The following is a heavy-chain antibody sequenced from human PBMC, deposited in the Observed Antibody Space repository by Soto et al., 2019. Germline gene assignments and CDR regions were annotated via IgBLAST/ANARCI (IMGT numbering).Heavy chain of an antibody. CDR3: ATESRLAY. J-gene: IGHJ4*02. D-gene: IGHD2-21*01. CDR2: ISSSSSTI. V-gene: IGHV3-48*01. CDR1: GFTFSSYT. Sequence: GGSLRLSCAASGFTFSSYTMNWVRQAPGKGLEWVSYISSSSSTIYYPDSVKGRFTISRDNAKNSLYLQMNSLRAEDTAVYYCATESRLAYWGQGTLVTSPQ.